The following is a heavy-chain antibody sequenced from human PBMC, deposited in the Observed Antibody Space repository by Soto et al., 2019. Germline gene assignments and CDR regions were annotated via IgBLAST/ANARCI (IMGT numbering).Heavy chain of an antibody. CDR2: ILPIFGTA. J-gene: IGHJ6*02. D-gene: IGHD2-2*01. CDR1: GGTFSSYA. Sequence: QVQLVQSGAEVKKPGSPVKVSCKASGGTFSSYAISWVRQAPGQGLEWMGGILPIFGTANYARKFQGRVTITEDRSTSTAYMELSSLRSEDTAVYYCARASTLTVHCGSVSCPRMDVCGQGTTVTVSS. V-gene: IGHV1-69*06. CDR3: ARASTLTVHCGSVSCPRMDV.